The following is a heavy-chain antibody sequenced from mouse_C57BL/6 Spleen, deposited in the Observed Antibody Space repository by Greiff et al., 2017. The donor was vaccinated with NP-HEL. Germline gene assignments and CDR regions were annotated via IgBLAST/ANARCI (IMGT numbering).Heavy chain of an antibody. Sequence: VQLQQPGAELVRPGSSVKLSCKASGYTFTSYWMDWVKQRPGQGLEWIGNIYPSDSETHYNQKFKDKATLTVDKSSSTAYMQLSSLTSEDSAVYYCARRTAQATSFAYWGQGTLVTVSA. D-gene: IGHD3-2*02. CDR1: GYTFTSYW. V-gene: IGHV1-61*01. CDR2: IYPSDSET. CDR3: ARRTAQATSFAY. J-gene: IGHJ3*01.